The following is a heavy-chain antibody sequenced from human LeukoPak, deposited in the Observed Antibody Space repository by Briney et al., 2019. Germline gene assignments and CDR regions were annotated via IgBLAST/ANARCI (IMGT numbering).Heavy chain of an antibody. D-gene: IGHD3-16*01. CDR1: GFTYSSYW. CDR3: AEGDRLGH. CDR2: IKQDGSEK. J-gene: IGHJ4*02. Sequence: PGGSLRLSCAASGFTYSSYWMSWIRQAPGKGLEWVANIKQDGSEKYYVDSVKGRFTISRDNAKNSLYLQMNSLRAEVTAVYYCAEGDRLGHWGQGTLVTVSS. V-gene: IGHV3-7*01.